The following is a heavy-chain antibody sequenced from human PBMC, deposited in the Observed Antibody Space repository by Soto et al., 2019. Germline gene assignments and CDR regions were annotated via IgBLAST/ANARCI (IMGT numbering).Heavy chain of an antibody. CDR1: GFTFSSYS. V-gene: IGHV3-21*01. CDR2: ISSSSSYI. Sequence: EVQLVESGGGLVKPGGSLRLSCAASGFTFSSYSMNWVRQAPGKGLEWVSSISSSSSYIYYADSVKGRFTISRDNAKNPLYLQMNSLRAEDTAVYYCARDSSPTLRGVPFDPWGQGTLVTVSS. D-gene: IGHD3-10*01. J-gene: IGHJ5*02. CDR3: ARDSSPTLRGVPFDP.